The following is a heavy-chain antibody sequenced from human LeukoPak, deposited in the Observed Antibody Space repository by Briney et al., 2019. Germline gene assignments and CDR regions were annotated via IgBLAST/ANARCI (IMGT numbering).Heavy chain of an antibody. CDR1: GFTFSSYA. CDR3: VCLRAAAGYYFDY. J-gene: IGHJ4*02. Sequence: GGSLRLSCAASGFTFSSYAMSWVRQAPGKGLEWVSAISGSGGSTYYADSVKGRFTISRDNSKNTLYLQMNSLRAEDTAVYYCVCLRAAAGYYFDYWGQGTLVTVSS. D-gene: IGHD6-13*01. CDR2: ISGSGGST. V-gene: IGHV3-23*01.